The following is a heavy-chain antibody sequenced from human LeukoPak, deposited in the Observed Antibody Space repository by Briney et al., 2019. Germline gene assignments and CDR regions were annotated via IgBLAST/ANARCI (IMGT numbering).Heavy chain of an antibody. V-gene: IGHV3-21*01. Sequence: GGSLRLSCAASGFTFSSYSMNWVRQTPGKGLEWVSSISSGSNYIYYADSVKGRFIISRDNAENSLHLQMNSLRAEDTAVYYCARDGWPGSSYNRPFDYWGQGTLVTVSS. D-gene: IGHD6-13*01. CDR2: ISSGSNYI. CDR1: GFTFSSYS. CDR3: ARDGWPGSSYNRPFDY. J-gene: IGHJ4*02.